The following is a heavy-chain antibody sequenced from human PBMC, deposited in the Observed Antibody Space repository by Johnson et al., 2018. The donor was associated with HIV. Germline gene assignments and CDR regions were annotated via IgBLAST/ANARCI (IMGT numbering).Heavy chain of an antibody. Sequence: VESGGGLVKPGGSLRLSCAASGFTFSDYYMSWIRQAPGKGLEWVSYISYSGSPIYYADSVKGRFTISRDNAKNSLYLQMNSLRAEDTAVYYCASGWVGATLRAFDIWGQGTMVTVSS. V-gene: IGHV3-11*04. D-gene: IGHD1-26*01. J-gene: IGHJ3*02. CDR2: ISYSGSPI. CDR3: ASGWVGATLRAFDI. CDR1: GFTFSDYY.